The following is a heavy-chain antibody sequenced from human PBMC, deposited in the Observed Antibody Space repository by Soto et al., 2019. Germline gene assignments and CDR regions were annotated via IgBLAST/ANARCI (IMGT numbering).Heavy chain of an antibody. D-gene: IGHD3-16*02. J-gene: IGHJ3*02. Sequence: SETLSLTCTVSGGSISSYYWSWIRQPPGKGLEWIGYIYYSGSTNYNPSLKSRVTISVDTSKNQFSLKLSSVTAADTAVYYCARREGYDYVWGSYRYGNDAFDIWGQGTMVTV. CDR2: IYYSGST. CDR1: GGSISSYY. CDR3: ARREGYDYVWGSYRYGNDAFDI. V-gene: IGHV4-59*01.